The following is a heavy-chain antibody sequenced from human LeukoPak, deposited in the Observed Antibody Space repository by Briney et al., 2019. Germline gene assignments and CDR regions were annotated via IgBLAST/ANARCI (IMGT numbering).Heavy chain of an antibody. CDR3: ARDVSSSSLIIDY. CDR2: ISYDGSNK. D-gene: IGHD3-16*01. Sequence: GGSLRLSCAASGFTFSSYAMHWVRQAPGKGLEWVAVISYDGSNKYYADSVKGRFTISRDNSKNTLYLQMNSLRAEDTAMYYCARDVSSSSLIIDYWGQGTLVTVSS. V-gene: IGHV3-30-3*01. J-gene: IGHJ4*02. CDR1: GFTFSSYA.